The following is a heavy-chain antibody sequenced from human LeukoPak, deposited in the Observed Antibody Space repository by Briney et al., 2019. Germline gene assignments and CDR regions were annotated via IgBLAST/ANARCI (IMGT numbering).Heavy chain of an antibody. Sequence: GGSLRLSCAASGFTFSSYAMSWVRQAPGKGLEWVSAISGSGGSTYYADPVKGRFTISRDDSKNTLYLQMNSLRAEDTAVYYCAKGRGYIVVVTGDYFDYWGQGTLVTVSS. CDR1: GFTFSSYA. J-gene: IGHJ4*02. CDR2: ISGSGGST. CDR3: AKGRGYIVVVTGDYFDY. V-gene: IGHV3-23*01. D-gene: IGHD2-21*02.